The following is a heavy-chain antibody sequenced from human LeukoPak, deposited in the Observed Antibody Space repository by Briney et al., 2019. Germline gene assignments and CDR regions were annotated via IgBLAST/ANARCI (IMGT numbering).Heavy chain of an antibody. J-gene: IGHJ5*02. CDR3: ARDLGTMVRGVMNWFDP. CDR2: IYASGST. D-gene: IGHD3-10*01. CDR1: GGSISSSY. V-gene: IGHV4-4*07. Sequence: SETLSLTCTVSGGSISSSYGGWIRQPAGKGLEWIGRIYASGSTNYNPSLKSRVTMSVDTSKNQFSLKLSSVTAADTAVYFCARDLGTMVRGVMNWFDPWGQGTLVTVSS.